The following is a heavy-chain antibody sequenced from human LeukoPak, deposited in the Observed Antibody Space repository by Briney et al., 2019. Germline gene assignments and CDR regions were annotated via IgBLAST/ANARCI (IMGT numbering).Heavy chain of an antibody. J-gene: IGHJ4*02. D-gene: IGHD5-18*01. CDR3: ARGGQHLWPAYFDY. CDR1: GGSISTHY. CDR2: IYISGST. V-gene: IGHV4-4*07. Sequence: SETLSLTCTVSGGSISTHYWSWIRQSAGKGLEWIGRIYISGSTDYNPSLKSRVTMSVGTSKNQFSLKLSPVTAADTAVYYCARGGQHLWPAYFDYWGQGTLVTVSS.